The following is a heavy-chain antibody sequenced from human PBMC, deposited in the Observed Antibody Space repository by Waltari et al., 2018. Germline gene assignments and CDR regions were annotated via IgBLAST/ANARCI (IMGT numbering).Heavy chain of an antibody. CDR1: GDSISGYY. CDR3: ARDSSPKKRTSVVGVLYFMDV. J-gene: IGHJ6*03. V-gene: IGHV4-4*07. D-gene: IGHD3-3*01. CDR2: IHSGGNT. Sequence: QVQLHESGPGLVRPSETLSLTCTVSGDSISGYYWTWIRQSAGKGLEWIGRIHSGGNTNYNPSLKSRVTMSVDRSKNQFSLNLSFVTAADTAVYYGARDSSPKKRTSVVGVLYFMDVWGKGTTVTVSS.